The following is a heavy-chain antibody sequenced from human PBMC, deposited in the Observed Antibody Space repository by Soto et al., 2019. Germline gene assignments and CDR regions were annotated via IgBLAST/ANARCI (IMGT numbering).Heavy chain of an antibody. D-gene: IGHD3-3*01. J-gene: IGHJ4*02. CDR2: ISWNSGSI. V-gene: IGHV3-9*01. CDR3: ANFGFWSGYYSLVDY. CDR1: GFTFDDYA. Sequence: PGGSLRLSCAASGFTFDDYAMHWVRQAPGKGLEWVSGISWNSGSIGYADSVKGRFTISRDNAKNSLYLQMNSLRAEDTALYYCANFGFWSGYYSLVDYWGQGTLVTVSS.